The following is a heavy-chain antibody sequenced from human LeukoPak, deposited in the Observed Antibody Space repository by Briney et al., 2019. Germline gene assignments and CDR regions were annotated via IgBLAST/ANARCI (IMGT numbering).Heavy chain of an antibody. CDR1: GGSISSYY. V-gene: IGHV4-59*08. CDR2: IYYSGST. Sequence: SETLSLTCTVSGGSISSYYWSWIRQPPGKGLEWIGYIYYSGSTNYTPSLKSRITISVDTSKNQFSLKLSSVTAADTAVYYCATSRYFDPSYLDFWGQGTLVTVSS. J-gene: IGHJ4*02. CDR3: ATSRYFDPSYLDF. D-gene: IGHD3-9*01.